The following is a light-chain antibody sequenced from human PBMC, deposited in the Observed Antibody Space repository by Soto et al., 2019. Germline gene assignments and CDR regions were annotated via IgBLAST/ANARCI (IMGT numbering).Light chain of an antibody. J-gene: IGLJ1*01. CDR1: SRDIGAYNY. Sequence: QSYLTHHASLSGSPGQSITISCTGSSRDIGAYNYVSWFQQYPGKAPKLIISEVSNRPSGVSNRFSGSKSGTAASLTISGLQTEDEADYFCFSFTTDWTHVFGTGTKVTVL. CDR3: FSFTTDWTHV. CDR2: EVS. V-gene: IGLV2-14*01.